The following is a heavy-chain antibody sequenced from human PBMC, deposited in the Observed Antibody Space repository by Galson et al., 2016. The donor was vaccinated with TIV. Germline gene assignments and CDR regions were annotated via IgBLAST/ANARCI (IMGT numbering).Heavy chain of an antibody. CDR3: IRDLGRLLSLHQGPIGLPPGTLLQEHL. CDR2: IDPTYGGT. D-gene: IGHD7-27*01. CDR1: GNIFTRDY. Sequence: SVKVSCKASGNIFTRDYVHWVRQAPGQGLEWMGVIDPTYGGTTFAQKFQALVTMTRDTSTSTVYMEVSGLKSDDTAVYYCIRDLGRLLSLHQGPIGLPPGTLLQEHLWG. V-gene: IGHV1-46*03. J-gene: IGHJ6*01.